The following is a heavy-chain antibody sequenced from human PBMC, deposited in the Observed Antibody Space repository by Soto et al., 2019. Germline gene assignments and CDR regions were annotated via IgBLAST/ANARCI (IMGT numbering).Heavy chain of an antibody. CDR3: ARDLKTGATSWFDP. Sequence: QVQLVESGGGLVKPGGSLRLSCAASGFTFSDYYMSWIRQAPGKGLEWVSYISSSSSYTNYADSVKGRFTISRDNAKNSLYLQMNSLRAEDTAVYYCARDLKTGATSWFDPWGQGTLVTVSS. CDR2: ISSSSSYT. D-gene: IGHD1-26*01. CDR1: GFTFSDYY. V-gene: IGHV3-11*06. J-gene: IGHJ5*02.